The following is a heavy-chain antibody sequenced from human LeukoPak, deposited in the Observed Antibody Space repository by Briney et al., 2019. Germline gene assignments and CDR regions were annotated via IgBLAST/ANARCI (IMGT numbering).Heavy chain of an antibody. CDR1: GXTSRNYW. J-gene: IGHJ5*02. D-gene: IGHD5-24*01. V-gene: IGHV3-7*05. CDR2: IKGDGSEK. Sequence: PGGSLRLSCAPSGXTSRNYWVIWVRQAPGKGLEWLGNIKGDGSEKRYADSVRGRFTISRDNAQTSLYLQMNSLRAEDTAVYYCARASDPWLQLTWGQGTLVTVSS. CDR3: ARASDPWLQLT.